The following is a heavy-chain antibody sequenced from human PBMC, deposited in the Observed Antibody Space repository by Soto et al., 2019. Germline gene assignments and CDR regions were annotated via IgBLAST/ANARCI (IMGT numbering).Heavy chain of an antibody. CDR2: IVVGSGNT. V-gene: IGHV1-58*01. Sequence: ASVKVSCKASGFTFTSSAVQWVRQARGQRLEWIGWIVVGSGNTNYAQKFQERVTITRDMSTSTAYMELSSLRSEDTAVYYCAADNDPYYDILTGYFVPSRKNSFDPWGQGTLVTVSS. J-gene: IGHJ5*02. CDR3: AADNDPYYDILTGYFVPSRKNSFDP. CDR1: GFTFTSSA. D-gene: IGHD3-9*01.